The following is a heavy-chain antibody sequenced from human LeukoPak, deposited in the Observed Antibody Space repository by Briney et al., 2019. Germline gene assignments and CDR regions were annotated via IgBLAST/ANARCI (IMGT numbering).Heavy chain of an antibody. J-gene: IGHJ4*02. CDR2: IKQDGSEK. V-gene: IGHV3-7*01. D-gene: IGHD6-19*01. Sequence: GGSLRLSCAASGFTFSSYWMSWVRQAPGKGLEWVANIKQDGSEKYYMDSVKGRFTISRDNAKNSLYLQMNSLRAEDTAVYYCARDALAVAGNVRDDFDYWGQGTLVTVSS. CDR3: ARDALAVAGNVRDDFDY. CDR1: GFTFSSYW.